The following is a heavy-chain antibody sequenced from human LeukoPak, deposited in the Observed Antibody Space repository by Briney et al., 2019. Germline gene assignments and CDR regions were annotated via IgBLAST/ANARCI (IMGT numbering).Heavy chain of an antibody. CDR2: ISSSSSYI. Sequence: GGSLRLSCAASGFTFSDYYMSWIRQAPGKGLEWVSSISSSSSYIYYADSVKGRFTISRDNAKNSLYLQMNSLRAEDTAVYYCARGTVEGAYYYYYYMDVWGKGTTVTVSS. J-gene: IGHJ6*03. CDR1: GFTFSDYY. V-gene: IGHV3-11*06. CDR3: ARGTVEGAYYYYYYMDV. D-gene: IGHD4/OR15-4a*01.